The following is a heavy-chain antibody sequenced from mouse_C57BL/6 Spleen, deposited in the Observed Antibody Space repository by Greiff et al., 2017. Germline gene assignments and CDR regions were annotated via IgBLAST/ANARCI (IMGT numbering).Heavy chain of an antibody. D-gene: IGHD1-1*01. V-gene: IGHV1-82*01. Sequence: QVQLQQSGPELVKPGASVKISCKASGYAFSSSWMNWVKQRPGKGLEWIGRIYPGDGDTNYNGKFKGKATLTADKSSSTAYMQLISRSPEDSAVYFCARGVTTVVASPFDFWGPGTTLTVSS. CDR1: GYAFSSSW. J-gene: IGHJ2*01. CDR2: IYPGDGDT. CDR3: ARGVTTVVASPFDF.